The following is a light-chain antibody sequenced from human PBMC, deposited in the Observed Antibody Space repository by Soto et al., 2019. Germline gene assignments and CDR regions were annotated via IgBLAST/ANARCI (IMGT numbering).Light chain of an antibody. V-gene: IGKV1D-16*01. CDR1: QDINTW. J-gene: IGKJ4*01. CDR3: QQYKIDPLT. CDR2: AES. Sequence: DVQMTQSPSSLSASVGDRVTITCRASQDINTWLAWYQQKAEKAPKSLIYAESSLQTGVPSRLSGSQSGTDFTLTIRRLQPEDSATDYCQQYKIDPLTFGGGTKVEIK.